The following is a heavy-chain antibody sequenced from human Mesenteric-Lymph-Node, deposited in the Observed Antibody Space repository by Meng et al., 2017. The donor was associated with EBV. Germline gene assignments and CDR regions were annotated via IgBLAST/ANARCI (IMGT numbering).Heavy chain of an antibody. CDR3: ARVAVGISSFDH. V-gene: IGHV6-1*01. D-gene: IGHD1-26*01. Sequence: QVQLQQSCSGLVKPAQTLPLTCSISGDSVSSNSAAWNWIRQSPSRGLEWLGRTNYRSKWYNDYAVSVKSRITINPDTSKNQFSLQLNSVTPEDTAVYYCARVAVGISSFDHWGQGTLVTVDS. J-gene: IGHJ4*02. CDR2: TNYRSKWYN. CDR1: GDSVSSNSAA.